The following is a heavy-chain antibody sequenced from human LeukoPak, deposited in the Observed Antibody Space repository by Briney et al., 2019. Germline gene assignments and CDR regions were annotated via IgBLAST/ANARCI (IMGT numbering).Heavy chain of an antibody. CDR3: ARSVPDYTRFDY. CDR1: GFTFSDYA. D-gene: IGHD4-11*01. V-gene: IGHV3-23*05. CDR2: FKTKYHQV. J-gene: IGHJ4*02. Sequence: PGGSLRLSCVASGFTFSDYAMNWVGQAPGKGLEWVSTFKTKYHQVYYAESVRGRFTISTDNSRNTVFLQMNSLRADDTALYYCARSVPDYTRFDYWGQGALVTVSS.